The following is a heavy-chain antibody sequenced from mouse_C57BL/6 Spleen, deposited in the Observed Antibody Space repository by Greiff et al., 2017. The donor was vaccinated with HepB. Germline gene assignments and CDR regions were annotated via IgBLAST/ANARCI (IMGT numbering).Heavy chain of an antibody. D-gene: IGHD2-4*01. Sequence: QVQLQQPGAELVKPGASVKLSCKASGYTFTSYWMQWVKQRPGQGLEWIGEIDPSDSYTNYNQKFKGKATLTVDTSSSTAYMQLSSLTSEDSAVYYCARNYDGCAYWGQGTLVTVSA. CDR1: GYTFTSYW. CDR2: IDPSDSYT. J-gene: IGHJ3*01. V-gene: IGHV1-50*01. CDR3: ARNYDGCAY.